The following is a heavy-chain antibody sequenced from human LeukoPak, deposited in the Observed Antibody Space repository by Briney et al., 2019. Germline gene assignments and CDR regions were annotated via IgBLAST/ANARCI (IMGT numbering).Heavy chain of an antibody. V-gene: IGHV3-30*04. J-gene: IGHJ3*02. Sequence: PGRSLRLSCAASGFTFSSYAMHWVRQAPGKGLEWVAVISYDGSNKYYADSVKGRFTISRDNSKNTLYLQMNSLRAEDTAVYYCARDPIVKVVVNKADAFDIWGQGTMVTVPS. CDR1: GFTFSSYA. CDR3: ARDPIVKVVVNKADAFDI. D-gene: IGHD3-22*01. CDR2: ISYDGSNK.